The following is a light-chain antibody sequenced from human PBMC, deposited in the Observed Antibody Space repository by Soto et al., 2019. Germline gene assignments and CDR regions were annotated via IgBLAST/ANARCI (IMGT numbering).Light chain of an antibody. CDR3: QQYGSSPLT. Sequence: EIVLTQSPGTLSLSPGQRATLSCRASQRLSASDIAWYQQKPGQAPRLLIYGASSRATGIPDRFSGSGSGTDFTLTISRLEPEDFAVYYCQQYGSSPLTFGGGTKVDIK. V-gene: IGKV3-20*01. CDR1: QRLSASD. J-gene: IGKJ4*01. CDR2: GAS.